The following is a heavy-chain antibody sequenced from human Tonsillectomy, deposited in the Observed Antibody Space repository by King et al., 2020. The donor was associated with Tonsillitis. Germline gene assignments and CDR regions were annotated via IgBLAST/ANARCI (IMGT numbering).Heavy chain of an antibody. CDR1: GFTFSSYE. D-gene: IGHD5-24*01. V-gene: IGHV3-48*03. J-gene: IGHJ3*02. Sequence: VQLVESGGGLVQPGGSLRLSCAASGFTFSSYEMNWVRQAPGKGLDGVSFISSSGRTIYYGDSVKGRFTISRDNAKNSLYLQMNTLRAEDTAIYYCAREDGDADAFDIWGQGTMVTVSS. CDR3: AREDGDADAFDI. CDR2: ISSSGRTI.